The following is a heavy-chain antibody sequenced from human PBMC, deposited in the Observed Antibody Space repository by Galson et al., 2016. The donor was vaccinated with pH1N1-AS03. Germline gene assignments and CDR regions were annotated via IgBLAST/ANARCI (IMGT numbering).Heavy chain of an antibody. CDR2: IIGSGENT. J-gene: IGHJ4*02. V-gene: IGHV3-23*01. CDR3: AKGSGYFSDATGYRFDR. Sequence: SLRLSCAASEFSFSRFAMAWVRQAPGKGLEWVSSIIGSGENTWYAESAKGRFTISRDNSKNTLYLQLNSLRAEDTALYYCAKGSGYFSDATGYRFDRWGQGTLVTVSS. D-gene: IGHD2-15*01. CDR1: EFSFSRFA.